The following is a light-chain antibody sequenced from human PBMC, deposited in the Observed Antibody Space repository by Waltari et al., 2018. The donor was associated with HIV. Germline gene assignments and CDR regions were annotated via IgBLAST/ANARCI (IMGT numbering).Light chain of an antibody. Sequence: QSALTQPASVSGSPGQSITISCTGTSSDVGGYNYLSWYQQHPGKAPKLMISEVSNRPSGVTNRFSGSKSGNTASLTISGLQVEDEADYYCSSYTSSSTLYVFGTGTKVTVL. CDR1: SSDVGGYNY. CDR3: SSYTSSSTLYV. J-gene: IGLJ1*01. V-gene: IGLV2-14*01. CDR2: EVS.